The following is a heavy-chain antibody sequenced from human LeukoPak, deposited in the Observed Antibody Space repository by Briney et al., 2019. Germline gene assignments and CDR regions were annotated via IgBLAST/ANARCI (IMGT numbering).Heavy chain of an antibody. CDR1: GFTFDNYA. J-gene: IGHJ6*02. CDR2: ISWNSGSI. CDR3: AKDTPYYYGMDV. V-gene: IGHV3-9*01. Sequence: GSSQRLPCTPSGFTFDNYAMHWVPEAPGRGLVGGSGISWNSGSIGYADYVKGRFTISRDNAKNSLYLQMNSLRAEDTALYYCAKDTPYYYGMDVWGQGTTVTVSS.